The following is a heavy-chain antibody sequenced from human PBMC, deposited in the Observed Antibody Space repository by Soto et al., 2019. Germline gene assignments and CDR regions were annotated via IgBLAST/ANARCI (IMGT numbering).Heavy chain of an antibody. CDR2: ISSSSTTI. CDR1: GFTFSNYA. Sequence: EVQLTESGGGLVQPGGSLRLSCTASGFTFSNYAMNWVRQAPGKGLEWVSYISSSSTTIYYADSLKGRFTISRDNAKNSLYLQMTSLREEDTAMYYCASRGGNYDSGGQRVDVWGPGTMVTVSS. J-gene: IGHJ3*01. CDR3: ASRGGNYDSGGQRVDV. D-gene: IGHD3-22*01. V-gene: IGHV3-48*02.